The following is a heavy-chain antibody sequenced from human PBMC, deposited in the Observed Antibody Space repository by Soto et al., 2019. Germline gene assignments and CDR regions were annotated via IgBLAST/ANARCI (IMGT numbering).Heavy chain of an antibody. D-gene: IGHD6-13*01. V-gene: IGHV3-30*18. Sequence: QVQLVESGGGVVQPGRSLRLSCAASGFTFSSYGTHWVRQAPGKGLEWVAVISYDGHNTYYADSVKGRFTVSRDNSKDEPILQMISLRAEDTAVYYCAKDRSYSDSWPSGPFDYWGQGTLVTVSS. CDR2: ISYDGHNT. J-gene: IGHJ4*02. CDR1: GFTFSSYG. CDR3: AKDRSYSDSWPSGPFDY.